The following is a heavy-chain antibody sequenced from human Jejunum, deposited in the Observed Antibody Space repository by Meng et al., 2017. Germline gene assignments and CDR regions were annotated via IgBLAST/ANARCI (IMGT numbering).Heavy chain of an antibody. Sequence: GGSLRLSCAASGFTFSDYNLNWVRQAPGKGLEWVSSMSGFSSYIYYADSVKGRFTISRDNAKNSLYLQMDSLRSDDTAVYYCARDWTTVSEYFQYWGQGTLVTVSS. CDR2: MSGFSSYI. J-gene: IGHJ1*01. CDR3: ARDWTTVSEYFQY. CDR1: GFTFSDYN. V-gene: IGHV3-21*04. D-gene: IGHD4-17*01.